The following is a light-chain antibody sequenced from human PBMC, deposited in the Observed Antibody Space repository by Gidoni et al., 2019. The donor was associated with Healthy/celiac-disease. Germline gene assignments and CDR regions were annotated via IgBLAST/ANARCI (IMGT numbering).Light chain of an antibody. J-gene: IGLJ2*01. V-gene: IGLV1-47*01. Sequence: QSVLTQPPSASGTPGQRVTIPCSGSSSNSGSNYVYWYQQPPGTAPKLLIYRNNQRPSGVPDRFSGSESGTSASLAISGLRSEDEADYYCAAWDDSLSGPVFGGGTKLTVL. CDR2: RNN. CDR3: AAWDDSLSGPV. CDR1: SSNSGSNY.